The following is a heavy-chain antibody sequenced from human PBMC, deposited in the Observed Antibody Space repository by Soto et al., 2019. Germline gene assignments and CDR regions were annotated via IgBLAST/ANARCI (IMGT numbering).Heavy chain of an antibody. CDR1: GGSITRDSYY. D-gene: IGHD5-12*01. CDR2: IYYTGTT. Sequence: QLQMHESGPGLVKPSETLSLTCTVSGGSITRDSYYWGWVRQPPGMALEWIGSIYYTGTTYYTPSLRSRVTISVDTSKHQFSLNLSSVTAEDTAVYYCAGPDSGYVRPYSARFDCWGQGTLVTVSS. CDR3: AGPDSGYVRPYSARFDC. V-gene: IGHV4-39*01. J-gene: IGHJ4*02.